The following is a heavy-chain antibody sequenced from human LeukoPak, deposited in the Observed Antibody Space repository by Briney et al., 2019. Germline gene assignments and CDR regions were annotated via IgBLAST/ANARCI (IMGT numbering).Heavy chain of an antibody. D-gene: IGHD6-6*01. Sequence: GESLRLSCAASGFTFSSYCMSWVRQAPGKGLEWVANIRQDGSEKYYVDPVKGRFTISRDNAKNSLYLQMNSLRAEDTAVYYCARDGGYSSSSDYWGQGTLVTVSS. CDR1: GFTFSSYC. V-gene: IGHV3-7*01. CDR3: ARDGGYSSSSDY. J-gene: IGHJ4*02. CDR2: IRQDGSEK.